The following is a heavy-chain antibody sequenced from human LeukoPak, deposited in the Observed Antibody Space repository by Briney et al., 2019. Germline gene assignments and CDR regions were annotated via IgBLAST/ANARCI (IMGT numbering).Heavy chain of an antibody. CDR2: IYHSGST. CDR1: GYSISSGYY. D-gene: IGHD6-19*01. CDR3: ARHSSGWYYYYYYMDV. J-gene: IGHJ6*03. V-gene: IGHV4-38-2*02. Sequence: SETLSLTCTVSGYSISSGYYWGWIRQPPGKGLEWIGSIYHSGSTYYNPSLKSRVTISVDTSKNQFSLKLSSVTAADTAVYYCARHSSGWYYYYYYMDVWGKGTTVTISS.